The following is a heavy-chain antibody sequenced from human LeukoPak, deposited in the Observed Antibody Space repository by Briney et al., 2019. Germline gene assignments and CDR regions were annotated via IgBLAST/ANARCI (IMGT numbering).Heavy chain of an antibody. D-gene: IGHD3-10*01. CDR2: ISSSSSYI. Sequence: GGSLRLSCAASGFTFSSYSMNWVRQAPGKGLEWVSSISSSSSYIYYADSVKGRFTISRDNAKNSLYLQMNSLRAEDTAVYYCAREYMVRGVILTPPYYFDYWGQGTLVTVSS. CDR3: AREYMVRGVILTPPYYFDY. CDR1: GFTFSSYS. V-gene: IGHV3-21*01. J-gene: IGHJ4*02.